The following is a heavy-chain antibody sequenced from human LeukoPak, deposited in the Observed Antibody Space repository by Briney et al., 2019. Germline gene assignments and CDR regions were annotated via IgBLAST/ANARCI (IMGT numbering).Heavy chain of an antibody. J-gene: IGHJ4*02. CDR3: ARRRLSSSWYPDYFDY. D-gene: IGHD6-13*01. CDR2: ISTSGSTI. V-gene: IGHV3-11*04. Sequence: GGSLRLSCAASGFTFSDYYMNWIRQAPGQGLEWVSYISTSGSTIYYADSVKGRFTISRDNAKNSLYLQMNSLRAEDTAVYYCARRRLSSSWYPDYFDYWGQGTLVTVSS. CDR1: GFTFSDYY.